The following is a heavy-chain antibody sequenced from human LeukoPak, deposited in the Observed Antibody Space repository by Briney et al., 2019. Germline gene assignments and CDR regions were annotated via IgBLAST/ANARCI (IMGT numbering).Heavy chain of an antibody. J-gene: IGHJ4*02. Sequence: RGSLRLSCAASGFTFSSYWMTWVRQAPGKGLEWISYITISSTTIYYADSVKGRFTISRDNAENSLYLQMNSLRAEDTAVYYCAREWPYSSSWSSFDYWGQGTLVTVSS. D-gene: IGHD6-13*01. CDR1: GFTFSSYW. CDR3: AREWPYSSSWSSFDY. V-gene: IGHV3-48*01. CDR2: ITISSTTI.